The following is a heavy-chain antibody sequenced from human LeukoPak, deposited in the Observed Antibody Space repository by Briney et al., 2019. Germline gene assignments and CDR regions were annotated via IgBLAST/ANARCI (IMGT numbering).Heavy chain of an antibody. J-gene: IGHJ3*02. CDR3: ARGGQYNWNYGAFDI. D-gene: IGHD1-7*01. Sequence: PSETLSLTCTVSGGSISSGDYYWSWIRQAPGKGLEWIGYIYYSGSTYYNPSLKSRVTISVDTSKNQFSLKLSSVTAADTAVYYCARGGQYNWNYGAFDIWGQGTMVTVSS. V-gene: IGHV4-30-4*08. CDR1: GGSISSGDYY. CDR2: IYYSGST.